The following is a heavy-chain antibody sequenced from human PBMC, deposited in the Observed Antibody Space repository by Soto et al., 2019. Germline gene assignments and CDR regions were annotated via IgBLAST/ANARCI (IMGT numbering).Heavy chain of an antibody. CDR1: GYTFTSYG. V-gene: IGHV1-18*01. CDR2: ISAYNGNT. D-gene: IGHD1-1*01. Sequence: QVQLVQSGAEVKKPGASVKVSCKASGYTFTSYGISWVRQAPGQGLEWMGWISAYNGNTNYAQKLQGRVTMTTDTATSAAYMELRSLRSDDTAVYYCARDADWNVRLYYYGMDVWGQGTTVTVSS. CDR3: ARDADWNVRLYYYGMDV. J-gene: IGHJ6*02.